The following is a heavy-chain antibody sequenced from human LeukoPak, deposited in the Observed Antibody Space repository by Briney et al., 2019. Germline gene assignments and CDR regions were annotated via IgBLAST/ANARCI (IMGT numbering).Heavy chain of an antibody. J-gene: IGHJ4*02. Sequence: GESLKISCKGSGYSFTSYWIGWVRQMPGKGLEWMGIIYPGDSDTRYSPSFQGQVTISADKSISTAYLQWSSLKASDTAMYYCARLSSPPSGYYSMGFDYWGQGTLVTVSS. CDR2: IYPGDSDT. V-gene: IGHV5-51*01. D-gene: IGHD3-3*01. CDR3: ARLSSPPSGYYSMGFDY. CDR1: GYSFTSYW.